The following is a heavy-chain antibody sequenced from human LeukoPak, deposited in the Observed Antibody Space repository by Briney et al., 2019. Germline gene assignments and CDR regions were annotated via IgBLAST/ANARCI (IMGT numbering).Heavy chain of an antibody. Sequence: GGSLRLSCAASGFTFSSYAMSWVRQAPGKGLEWVSVISSTGGITHYADSVKGRFTISRDNSKSTLYLQMNTLRAEDTAVYYCAREPYSWVAGNPFFDPWGQGTLVTVSS. V-gene: IGHV3-23*01. CDR1: GFTFSSYA. D-gene: IGHD6-19*01. CDR3: AREPYSWVAGNPFFDP. J-gene: IGHJ5*02. CDR2: ISSTGGIT.